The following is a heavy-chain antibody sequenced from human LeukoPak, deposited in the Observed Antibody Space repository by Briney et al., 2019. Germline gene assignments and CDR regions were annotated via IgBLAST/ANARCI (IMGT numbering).Heavy chain of an antibody. V-gene: IGHV4-59*01. CDR3: ARASVNYYYGMDV. CDR1: GGSISSYY. Sequence: SETLSLTCTVSGGSISSYYWSWIRQPPGKGLEWIGYIYYSGSTNYNPSLKSRVTISVDTSKNQFSLKLSSVTAADTAVYYCARASVNYYYGMDVWGQGTTVTVSS. CDR2: IYYSGST. D-gene: IGHD4-11*01. J-gene: IGHJ6*02.